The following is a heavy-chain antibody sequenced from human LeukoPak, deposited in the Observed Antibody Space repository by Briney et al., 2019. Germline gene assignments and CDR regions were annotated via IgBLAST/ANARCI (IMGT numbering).Heavy chain of an antibody. CDR2: MNPNSGNT. Sequence: GASVKVSCKASGYTFTSYDINWVRQATGQGLEWMGWMNPNSGNTGYAQKFQGRVTMTRNTSISTAHMELSSLRSEDTAVYYCARSPYYYDSSGYIYYSDYWGQGTLVTVSS. D-gene: IGHD3-22*01. V-gene: IGHV1-8*01. CDR1: GYTFTSYD. CDR3: ARSPYYYDSSGYIYYSDY. J-gene: IGHJ4*02.